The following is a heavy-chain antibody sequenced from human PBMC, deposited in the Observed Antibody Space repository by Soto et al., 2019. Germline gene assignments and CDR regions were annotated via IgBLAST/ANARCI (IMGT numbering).Heavy chain of an antibody. V-gene: IGHV1-69*06. D-gene: IGHD1-26*01. CDR3: ASRPSVARPYYFDY. J-gene: IGHJ4*02. Sequence: QVQLVQSGAEVKKPGSSVKVSCKPSGGTSSGYAISWVRQAPGQGLEWMGGIIPLFGRPDYAQKFQGKVTITADKSTSTAYMELSSLTSEDTAVYYCASRPSVARPYYFDYWGQGTQVTVSS. CDR2: IIPLFGRP. CDR1: GGTSSGYA.